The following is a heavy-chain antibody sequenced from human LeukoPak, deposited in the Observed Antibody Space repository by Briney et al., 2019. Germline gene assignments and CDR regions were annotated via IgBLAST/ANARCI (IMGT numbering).Heavy chain of an antibody. CDR3: ARDMGPTYCGGDCSFFDY. J-gene: IGHJ4*02. D-gene: IGHD2-21*02. Sequence: GGSLRLSCAASGFTFSSYSMNWVRQAPGKGLEWVSSISSSSSYIYYADSVKGRFTISRDNSKNTLYLQMNSLRAEDTAVYYCARDMGPTYCGGDCSFFDYWGQGTLVTVSS. CDR2: ISSSSSYI. CDR1: GFTFSSYS. V-gene: IGHV3-21*01.